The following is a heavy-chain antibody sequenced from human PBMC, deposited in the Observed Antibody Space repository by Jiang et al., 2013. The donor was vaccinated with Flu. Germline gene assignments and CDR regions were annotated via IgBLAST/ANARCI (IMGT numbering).Heavy chain of an antibody. CDR3: ARTLPTSTSGYSSGWYRAESFQH. J-gene: IGHJ1*01. Sequence: SLRISCKGSGYSFTSYWISWVRQMPGKGLEWMGTIDPSDSFTNYSPSFQGHVTLSVDKSINTAYLQWSSLKASDTAKYYCARTLPTSTSGYSSGWYRAESFQHWGQGTLVTVSS. V-gene: IGHV5-10-1*01. CDR1: GYSFTSYW. CDR2: IDPSDSFT. D-gene: IGHD6-19*01.